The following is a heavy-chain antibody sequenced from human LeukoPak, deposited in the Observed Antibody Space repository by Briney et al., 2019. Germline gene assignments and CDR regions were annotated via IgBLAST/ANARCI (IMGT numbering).Heavy chain of an antibody. CDR2: IYSGGST. Sequence: GGSLRLSCAASGFTVSSNYMSWVRQAPGKGLEWVSVIYSGGSTYYADSVKGRFTISRDNSKNTLYLQMNGLRAEDTAVYYCAREIGYCSGGSCHNWFDPWGQGTLVTVSS. CDR3: AREIGYCSGGSCHNWFDP. V-gene: IGHV3-53*01. D-gene: IGHD2-15*01. J-gene: IGHJ5*02. CDR1: GFTVSSNY.